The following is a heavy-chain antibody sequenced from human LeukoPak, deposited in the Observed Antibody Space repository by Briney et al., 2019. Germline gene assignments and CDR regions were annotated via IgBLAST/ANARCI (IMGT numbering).Heavy chain of an antibody. CDR1: GFTFSNFG. CDR3: ARVRWLVQGNYYYYGMDV. D-gene: IGHD6-19*01. Sequence: GGSLRLSCAASGFTFSNFGMNWVRQAPGKGLEWVSSITSSSSYIYYADSVKGRFTISRDNTNNSLYLEMNSLRAEDTAVYYCARVRWLVQGNYYYYGMDVWGQGTTVTVSS. CDR2: ITSSSSYI. V-gene: IGHV3-21*01. J-gene: IGHJ6*02.